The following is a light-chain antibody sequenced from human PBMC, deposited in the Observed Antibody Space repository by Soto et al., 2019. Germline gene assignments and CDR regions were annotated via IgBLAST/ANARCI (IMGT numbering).Light chain of an antibody. CDR3: QQYYIYAT. CDR2: RSS. Sequence: DIQMTQSPSTLSASVGDRVTITCRASQTISNYLTWYQQRPGKAPKLVIYRSSILQNWVPSRFSGGGSGTEFNLTSSSLQSDDFATYYCQQYYIYATFGQGTRVEI. J-gene: IGKJ1*01. V-gene: IGKV1-5*03. CDR1: QTISNY.